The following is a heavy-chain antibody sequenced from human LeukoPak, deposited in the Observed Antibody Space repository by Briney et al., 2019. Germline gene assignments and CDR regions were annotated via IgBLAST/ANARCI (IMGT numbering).Heavy chain of an antibody. CDR1: GGSFSGYY. CDR3: ARAGPVWFGSQTNWFDP. V-gene: IGHV4-34*01. CDR2: INHSGST. Sequence: PSETLSLTCAVYGGSFSGYYWSWIRQPPGKGLEWIGEINHSGSTNYNPSLKSRVTISVDTSKNQFSLKLSSVTAADTAVYYCARAGPVWFGSQTNWFDPWGQGTLVTVSS. J-gene: IGHJ5*02. D-gene: IGHD3-10*01.